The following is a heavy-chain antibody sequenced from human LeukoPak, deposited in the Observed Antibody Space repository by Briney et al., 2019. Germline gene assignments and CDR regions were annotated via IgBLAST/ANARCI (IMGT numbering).Heavy chain of an antibody. Sequence: HPGGSLRLSCAASGFTFSSYAMSWVRQAPGKGLEWVSAISGSGGSTYYADSVKGRFTISRDNSKNTLYLQMNSLRAEDTAVYYCAKIMVRGGDLGVNWFDPWGQGTLVTVSS. V-gene: IGHV3-23*01. CDR3: AKIMVRGGDLGVNWFDP. D-gene: IGHD3-10*01. CDR2: ISGSGGST. J-gene: IGHJ5*02. CDR1: GFTFSSYA.